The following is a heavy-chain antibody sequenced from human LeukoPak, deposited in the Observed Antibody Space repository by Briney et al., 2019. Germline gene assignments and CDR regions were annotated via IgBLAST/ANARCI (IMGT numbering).Heavy chain of an antibody. Sequence: QPGGSLRLSCVASGFTFRNYAVGWVRQAPGKGPEWVSSIINTGTAAYYADAVKGRFTISRDNSKNTLYLQMSTLRVEDTALYYCVKDRAYLRRGFDDWGQGTLVTVSS. CDR2: IINTGTAA. D-gene: IGHD2-21*01. CDR3: VKDRAYLRRGFDD. V-gene: IGHV3-23*01. CDR1: GFTFRNYA. J-gene: IGHJ4*02.